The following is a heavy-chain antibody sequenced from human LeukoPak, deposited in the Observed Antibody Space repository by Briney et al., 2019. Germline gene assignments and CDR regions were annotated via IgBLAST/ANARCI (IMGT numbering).Heavy chain of an antibody. V-gene: IGHV4-39*07. D-gene: IGHD3-10*01. CDR2: IYQSGST. CDR3: ARVWFGDPSGAFDI. Sequence: SETLSLTCTVSGYSISSSGYYWGWIRQPPGKGLEWIGSIYQSGSTYYNPSPKSRVTISLDTSKNQFSLKLSSVAAADTAVYYCARVWFGDPSGAFDIWGQGTMVTVSS. CDR1: GYSISSSGYY. J-gene: IGHJ3*02.